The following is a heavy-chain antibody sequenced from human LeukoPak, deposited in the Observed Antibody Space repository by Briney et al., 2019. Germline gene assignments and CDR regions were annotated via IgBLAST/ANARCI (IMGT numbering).Heavy chain of an antibody. D-gene: IGHD3-22*01. CDR3: AKDGNPMYRSGYYRVDYYFDY. Sequence: GRSLRLSCAASAFTFDAYAMHWVRQAPGKGLEWVSGISWNSGSIGYADSVKGRFTISRDNAKRFLYLQMNSLSAEDTALYYCAKDGNPMYRSGYYRVDYYFDYWGQGTLVTVSS. V-gene: IGHV3-9*01. CDR1: AFTFDAYA. CDR2: ISWNSGSI. J-gene: IGHJ4*02.